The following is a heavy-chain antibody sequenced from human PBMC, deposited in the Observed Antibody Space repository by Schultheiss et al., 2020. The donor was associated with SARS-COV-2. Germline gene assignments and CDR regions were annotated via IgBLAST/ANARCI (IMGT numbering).Heavy chain of an antibody. CDR2: IYSGGST. CDR3: ARGRGYSYGLLDAFDI. Sequence: GGSLRLSCAASGFTVSSNYMSWVRQAPGKGLEWVSVIYSGGSTYYADSVKGRFTISRDNSKNTLYLQMNSLRAEDTAVYYCARGRGYSYGLLDAFDIWGQGTMVTVSS. D-gene: IGHD5-18*01. J-gene: IGHJ3*02. V-gene: IGHV3-53*01. CDR1: GFTVSSNY.